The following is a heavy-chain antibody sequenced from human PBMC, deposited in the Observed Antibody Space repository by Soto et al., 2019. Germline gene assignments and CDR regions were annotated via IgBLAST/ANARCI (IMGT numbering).Heavy chain of an antibody. J-gene: IGHJ6*02. CDR3: AREFGITGTTDYGMDV. V-gene: IGHV1-3*01. CDR2: INAGNGNT. CDR1: GYTFTSYA. Sequence: ASVKVSFKASGYTFTSYAMHWVRQAPGQRLEWMGWINAGNGNTKYSQKFQGRVTITRDTSASTAYMELSSLRSEDTAVYYCAREFGITGTTDYGMDVWGQGTTVTVS. D-gene: IGHD1-7*01.